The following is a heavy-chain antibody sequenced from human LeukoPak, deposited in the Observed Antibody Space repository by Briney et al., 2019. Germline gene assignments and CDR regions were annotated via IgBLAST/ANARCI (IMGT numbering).Heavy chain of an antibody. V-gene: IGHV4-34*01. CDR1: GGSFSGYY. CDR2: INHSGST. Sequence: SSETLSLTCAVYGGSFSGYYWSWIRQPPGKGLEWIGEINHSGSTTYNPSLKSRVTISVDTSKNQFSLKLSSVTAADTAVYYCAREAVIAYFDYWGQGTLVTVSS. J-gene: IGHJ4*02. D-gene: IGHD2-21*01. CDR3: AREAVIAYFDY.